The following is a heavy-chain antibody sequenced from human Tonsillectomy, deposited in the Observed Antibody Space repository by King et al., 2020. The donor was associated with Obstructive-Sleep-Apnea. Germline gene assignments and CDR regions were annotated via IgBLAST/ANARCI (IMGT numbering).Heavy chain of an antibody. D-gene: IGHD5-12*01. CDR2: IYYSGVT. CDR3: ARAWGLRQLDH. Sequence: QVQLQESGPGLVKPSETLSLTCNVSGASIDNRNYYWGWIRQPPGKGLEWIGLIYYSGVTYYNASLRSRVTISIDTSKNHFPLKMTSVTATDTAVYFCARAWGLRQLDHWGQGALVTVSS. J-gene: IGHJ4*02. V-gene: IGHV4-39*07. CDR1: GASIDNRNYY.